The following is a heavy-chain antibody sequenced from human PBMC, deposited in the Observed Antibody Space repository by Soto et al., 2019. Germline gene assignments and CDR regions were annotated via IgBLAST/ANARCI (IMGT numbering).Heavy chain of an antibody. D-gene: IGHD6-6*01. Sequence: SETLSLTCAVSGGSISSGGYSWSWIRQPPGKGLEWIGYIYHSGSTYYNPSLKSRVTISVDRSKNQFSLKLSSVTAVDTAVYYCARYEYSSSPSRSDAFDIWGQGTMVTVSS. CDR2: IYHSGST. J-gene: IGHJ3*02. V-gene: IGHV4-30-2*01. CDR1: GGSISSGGYS. CDR3: ARYEYSSSPSRSDAFDI.